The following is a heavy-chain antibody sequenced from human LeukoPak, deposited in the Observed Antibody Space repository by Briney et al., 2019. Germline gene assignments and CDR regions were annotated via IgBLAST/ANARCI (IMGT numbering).Heavy chain of an antibody. Sequence: GGSLRLSCAASGFTFSSYGMHWVRQAPGKGLEWVAVIRYDGSNEYYADSVKGQCTISRDKSKNTMYLQMNSLRAEDTAVYYCARDPSTYYYDSSGVDYWGQGTLVTVSS. D-gene: IGHD3-22*01. J-gene: IGHJ4*02. V-gene: IGHV3-33*01. CDR2: IRYDGSNE. CDR1: GFTFSSYG. CDR3: ARDPSTYYYDSSGVDY.